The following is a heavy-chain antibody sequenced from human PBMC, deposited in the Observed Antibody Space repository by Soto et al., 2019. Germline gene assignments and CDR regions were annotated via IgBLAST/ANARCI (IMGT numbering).Heavy chain of an antibody. D-gene: IGHD6-13*01. Sequence: EVQLLESGGGLVQPGGSLRLSCAASGFTFSSYAMSWVRQAPGKGLEWVSAISGSGGSTYYADSVKGRFTISRDNSKNTLYLQMNSLRAEDTAVYYCAKNGPKHSCSSSWYYWFDPWGQGTLVTVSS. CDR2: ISGSGGST. CDR3: AKNGPKHSCSSSWYYWFDP. V-gene: IGHV3-23*01. J-gene: IGHJ5*02. CDR1: GFTFSSYA.